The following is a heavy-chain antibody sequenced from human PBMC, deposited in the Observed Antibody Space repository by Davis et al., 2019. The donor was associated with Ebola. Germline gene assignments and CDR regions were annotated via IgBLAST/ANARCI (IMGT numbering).Heavy chain of an antibody. D-gene: IGHD6-13*01. J-gene: IGHJ6*02. CDR1: GNSFTSHW. V-gene: IGHV5-51*01. Sequence: GESLKISCKDSGNSFTSHWIGWVRQMPGKGLDWMGIIYTGYSDTRYSPSFRGQVTITADKSMMTAFLQWSSLKASETAMYYCARLSSSSWFYGMDVWGQGTTVTVSS. CDR2: IYTGYSDT. CDR3: ARLSSSSWFYGMDV.